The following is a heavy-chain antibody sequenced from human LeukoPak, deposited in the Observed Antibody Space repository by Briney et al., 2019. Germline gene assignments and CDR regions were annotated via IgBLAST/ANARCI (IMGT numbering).Heavy chain of an antibody. V-gene: IGHV3-30*03. Sequence: GGSLRLSCAASGFTFSDYYMSWIRQAPGKGLEWVAVISYDGSNKYYADSVKGRFTISRDNSKNTLYLQMNSLRAEDTAVYYCARDRRTLHGAADYWGQGTLVTVSS. J-gene: IGHJ4*02. D-gene: IGHD4-11*01. CDR2: ISYDGSNK. CDR3: ARDRRTLHGAADY. CDR1: GFTFSDYY.